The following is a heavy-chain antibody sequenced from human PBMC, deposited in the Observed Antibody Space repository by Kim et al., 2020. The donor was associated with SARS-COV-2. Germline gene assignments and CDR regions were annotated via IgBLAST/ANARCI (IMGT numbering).Heavy chain of an antibody. J-gene: IGHJ4*02. V-gene: IGHV3-48*02. CDR2: SGTTI. CDR3: TTSLNF. Sequence: SGTTIYYADPAKGRFTISRDIVKNSLFLQMDSLRDADTAVYYCTTSLNFWGQGTLVTVSS.